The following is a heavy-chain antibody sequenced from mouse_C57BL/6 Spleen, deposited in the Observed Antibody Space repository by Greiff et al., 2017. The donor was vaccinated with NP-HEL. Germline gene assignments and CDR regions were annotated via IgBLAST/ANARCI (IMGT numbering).Heavy chain of an antibody. J-gene: IGHJ4*01. Sequence: EVQVVESGPGLVKPSQSLSLTCSVTGYSITSGYYWNWIRQFPGNKLEWMGYISYDGSNNYNPSLKNRISITRDTSKNQFFLKLNSVTTEDTATYYCAREPGAMDYWGQGTSVTVSS. V-gene: IGHV3-6*01. CDR3: AREPGAMDY. CDR1: GYSITSGYY. CDR2: ISYDGSN.